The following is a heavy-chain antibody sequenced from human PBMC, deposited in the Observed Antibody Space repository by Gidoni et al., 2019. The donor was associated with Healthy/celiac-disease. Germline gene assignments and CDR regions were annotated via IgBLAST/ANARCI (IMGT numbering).Heavy chain of an antibody. CDR1: GFTFSSYA. Sequence: EVQLLESGGGLVQPGGSLRRSCAASGFTFSSYAMSWVRQAPGKGLEWVSAISGSGGSTYYADSVKGRFTISRDNSKNTLYLQMNSLRAEDTAVYYCAKDRSSGWYTPGLWGYWGQGTLVTVSS. V-gene: IGHV3-23*01. D-gene: IGHD6-19*01. CDR2: ISGSGGST. CDR3: AKDRSSGWYTPGLWGY. J-gene: IGHJ4*02.